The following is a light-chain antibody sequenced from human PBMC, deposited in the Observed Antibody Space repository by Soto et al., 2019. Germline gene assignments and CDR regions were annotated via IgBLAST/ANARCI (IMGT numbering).Light chain of an antibody. CDR1: QSVSNTY. J-gene: IGKJ5*01. CDR2: GAS. CDR3: QQYGSSPIT. V-gene: IGKV3-20*01. Sequence: IVLTQSPGTLSLSPGERATLYCRASQSVSNTYLAWYQQKPGQSPRLLIYGASSRATGIPDRFSGSGSGTDFTLTISRLEPEDFAFYYCQQYGSSPITFGQGTRLEIK.